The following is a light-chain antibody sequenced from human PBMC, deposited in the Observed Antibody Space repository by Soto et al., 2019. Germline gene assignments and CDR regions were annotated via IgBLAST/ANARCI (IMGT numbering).Light chain of an antibody. CDR2: DAS. V-gene: IGKV1-5*01. Sequence: DIQMTHAPSTLAGSVGDRGTSTFLASQSVRSWLAWYQQKPGRATKLLIYDASSLESGVTSRFSGSGSGTEFTLNISRLQSEDFAVYYCQQYNNWTRTVGQGTQVDI. CDR3: QQYNNWTRT. J-gene: IGKJ1*01. CDR1: QSVRSW.